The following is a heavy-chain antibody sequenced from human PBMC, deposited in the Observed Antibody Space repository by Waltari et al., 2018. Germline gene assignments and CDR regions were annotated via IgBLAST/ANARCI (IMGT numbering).Heavy chain of an antibody. Sequence: QAPGKGLEWIGYIYYSGSTNYNPSLKSRVTISVDTSENQFSLKLSSVTAADTAVYYCARLVTVTTPTNYYSYEMDVWGKGTTVTVSS. J-gene: IGHJ6*04. V-gene: IGHV4-59*01. CDR2: IYYSGST. CDR3: ARLVTVTTPTNYYSYEMDV. D-gene: IGHD4-4*01.